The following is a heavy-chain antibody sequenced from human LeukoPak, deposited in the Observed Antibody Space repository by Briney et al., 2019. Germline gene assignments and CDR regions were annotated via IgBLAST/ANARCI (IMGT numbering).Heavy chain of an antibody. V-gene: IGHV4-30-4*01. CDR3: ARDLGYCSGGSCYSAWFDP. D-gene: IGHD2-15*01. J-gene: IGHJ5*02. CDR1: GGSISSGDYY. Sequence: SETLSLTCTVSGGSISSGDYYWRWIRQPPGKGLEWIGYIYYSGSTYYNPSLKSRVTISVDTSKNQFSLKLSSVTAADTAVYYCARDLGYCSGGSCYSAWFDPWGQGTLVTVSS. CDR2: IYYSGST.